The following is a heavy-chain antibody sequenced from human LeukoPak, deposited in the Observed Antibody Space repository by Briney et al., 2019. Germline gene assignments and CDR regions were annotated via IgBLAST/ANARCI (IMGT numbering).Heavy chain of an antibody. D-gene: IGHD4-17*01. CDR1: GFTFSSYE. Sequence: GGSLRLSCAASGFTFSSYEMNWVRQAPGKGLEWVSYISSSGRTIYYADSVKGRFTTSRDNAKNSLYLQMNSLRAEDTAVYYCARLDYGDPFDYWGQGTLVTVSS. V-gene: IGHV3-48*03. J-gene: IGHJ4*02. CDR3: ARLDYGDPFDY. CDR2: ISSSGRTI.